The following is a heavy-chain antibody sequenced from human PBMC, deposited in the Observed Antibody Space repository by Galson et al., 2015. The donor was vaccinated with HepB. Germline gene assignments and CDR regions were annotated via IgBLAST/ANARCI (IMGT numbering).Heavy chain of an antibody. CDR2: ISYDGSNK. V-gene: IGHV3-30*18. D-gene: IGHD5-18*01. Sequence: SLRLSCAASGFTFSSYGMHWVRQAPGKGLEWMAVISYDGSNKYYADSVKGRFTISRDNSKNTLYLQMYSLRAEDTAVYYCAKDSRVDTAIFDYWGQGTLVTVSS. J-gene: IGHJ4*02. CDR1: GFTFSSYG. CDR3: AKDSRVDTAIFDY.